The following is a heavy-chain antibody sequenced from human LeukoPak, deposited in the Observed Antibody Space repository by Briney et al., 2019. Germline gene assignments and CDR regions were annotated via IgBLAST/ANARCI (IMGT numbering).Heavy chain of an antibody. CDR2: INHSGST. Sequence: PSETLSLTCAVYGGSFSGYYWSWIRQPPGQGLEWIGEINHSGSTNYNPSLKSRVTISVDTSKNHFSLKLSSVTAADTAVYYCARASWSSRFPLDYYGMDVWGQGTTVTVSS. J-gene: IGHJ6*02. CDR1: GGSFSGYY. CDR3: ARASWSSRFPLDYYGMDV. D-gene: IGHD6-13*01. V-gene: IGHV4-34*01.